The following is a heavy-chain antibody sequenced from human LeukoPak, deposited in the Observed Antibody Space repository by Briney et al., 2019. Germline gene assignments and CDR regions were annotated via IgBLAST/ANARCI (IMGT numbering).Heavy chain of an antibody. J-gene: IGHJ4*02. CDR1: GDTFATYG. V-gene: IGHV1-18*01. D-gene: IGHD2-15*01. CDR2: INPYNGDT. CDR3: AREHQNSWDEFDY. Sequence: ASVMVSCRASGDTFATYGSTWVRQAPGQGLEWMGWINPYNGDTNYVQKIQGRVTMTTEISTSTAYMELRSLRFDETAVYYCAREHQNSWDEFDYWGQGTLVTVSS.